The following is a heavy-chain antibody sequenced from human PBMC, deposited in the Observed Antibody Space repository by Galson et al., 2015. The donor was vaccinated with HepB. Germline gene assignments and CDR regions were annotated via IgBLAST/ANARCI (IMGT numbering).Heavy chain of an antibody. CDR2: IIPILGIA. Sequence: SVKVSCKASGYTFSSYAISWVRQAPGQGLEWMGGIIPILGIAKYAQRFQGRVTITADTSTSTAYMELSSLRSEDTAVYYCARGYGGNATPFDYWCQGTLVTVSS. J-gene: IGHJ4*02. V-gene: IGHV1-69*10. CDR1: GYTFSSYA. CDR3: ARGYGGNATPFDY. D-gene: IGHD4-23*01.